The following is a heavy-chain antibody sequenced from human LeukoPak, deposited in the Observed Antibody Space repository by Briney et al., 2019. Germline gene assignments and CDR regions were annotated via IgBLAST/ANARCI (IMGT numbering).Heavy chain of an antibody. CDR1: GFTFSSYS. Sequence: PGGSLRLSCAASGFTFSSYSMNWVRQAPGKGLEWVSSINSISTYIYYADSVKGRFTISRDNAKNSLYLQMNSLRAEDTAVYYCARTIQHLQLSPMDVWGKGTTVTVSS. D-gene: IGHD5-24*01. J-gene: IGHJ6*03. CDR2: INSISTYI. V-gene: IGHV3-21*01. CDR3: ARTIQHLQLSPMDV.